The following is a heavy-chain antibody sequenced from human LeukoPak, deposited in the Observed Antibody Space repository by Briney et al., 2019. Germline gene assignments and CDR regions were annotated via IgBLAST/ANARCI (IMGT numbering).Heavy chain of an antibody. J-gene: IGHJ4*02. CDR3: ARHSHYYDSSGYFSTYYFDY. Sequence: PSETLSLTCAVYGGSFSGYYWSWIRQPPGKGLEWIGEINHSGSTNYNPSLKSRVTISVDTSKNQFSLKLSSVTAADTAVYYCARHSHYYDSSGYFSTYYFDYWGQGTLVTVSS. V-gene: IGHV4-34*01. CDR1: GGSFSGYY. D-gene: IGHD3-22*01. CDR2: INHSGST.